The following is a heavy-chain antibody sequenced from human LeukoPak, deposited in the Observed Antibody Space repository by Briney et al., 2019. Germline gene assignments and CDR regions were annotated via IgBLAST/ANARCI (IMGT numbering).Heavy chain of an antibody. CDR1: GFTVSSNY. D-gene: IGHD3-22*01. CDR3: ARCARAYYDSSGYYWDY. Sequence: SGGSLRLSCAASGFTVSSNYMSWVRQAPGKGLEWVSVIYSGGSTYYADSGKGRFTISRDNSKNTLYLQMNSLRAEDTAVYYCARCARAYYDSSGYYWDYWGQGTLVTVSS. CDR2: IYSGGST. J-gene: IGHJ4*02. V-gene: IGHV3-53*01.